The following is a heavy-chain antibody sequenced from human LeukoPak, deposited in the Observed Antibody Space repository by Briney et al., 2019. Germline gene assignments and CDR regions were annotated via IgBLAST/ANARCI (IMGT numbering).Heavy chain of an antibody. CDR3: ARETPRRGETRDGYR. D-gene: IGHD5-24*01. J-gene: IGHJ4*02. V-gene: IGHV3-7*01. Sequence: PGGSLRLSCAASGFTFSRNGMHWVRQVPGKGLECLANIKEDGSETYHADSVKGRFTISRDNPKNLLFLQINSLRVEDTAVYYCARETPRRGETRDGYRWGQGTLVTVSS. CDR2: IKEDGSET. CDR1: GFTFSRNG.